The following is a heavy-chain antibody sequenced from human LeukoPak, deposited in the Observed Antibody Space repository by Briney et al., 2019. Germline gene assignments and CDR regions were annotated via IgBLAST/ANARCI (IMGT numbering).Heavy chain of an antibody. D-gene: IGHD3-16*01. Sequence: QVGGSLRLSCAASGFTFGSCWMNWVRQTPGKGLEWVANINQDGSQKFYVDSVKGRFTISRDNAKNSLYLQMNSLRAEDTAVYYCAREREGGWFDPWGQGTLVTVSS. CDR3: AREREGGWFDP. CDR1: GFTFGSCW. V-gene: IGHV3-7*01. J-gene: IGHJ5*02. CDR2: INQDGSQK.